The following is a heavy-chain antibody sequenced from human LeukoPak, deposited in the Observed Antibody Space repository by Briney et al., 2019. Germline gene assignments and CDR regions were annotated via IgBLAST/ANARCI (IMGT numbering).Heavy chain of an antibody. Sequence: SETLSLTRTVSGGSIISYSWSWIRQPPGKGLEWIGYIFYSGSTSYNPSLKSRVTIAVDTSNNQLSLRLSSVTAADTAVYHCVRLQPNTGEWAFDIWGQGTMVSVSS. J-gene: IGHJ3*02. CDR1: GGSIISYS. CDR3: VRLQPNTGEWAFDI. CDR2: IFYSGST. D-gene: IGHD1-1*01. V-gene: IGHV4-59*01.